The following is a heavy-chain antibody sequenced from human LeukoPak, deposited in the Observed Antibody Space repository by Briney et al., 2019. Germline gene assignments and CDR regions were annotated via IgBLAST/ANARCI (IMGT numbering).Heavy chain of an antibody. D-gene: IGHD3-22*01. CDR3: ARVHYSETSAYVLDY. V-gene: IGHV4-59*01. J-gene: IGHJ4*02. Sequence: SETLSLTCTVSGGSISNFYWSWIRQPPGKGLEWIGYIFYSGSTNYNPSLKSRVTMSVDTSKNQFSLTLSSVTAADTAVYYCARVHYSETSAYVLDYWGQGTLVTVSS. CDR1: GGSISNFY. CDR2: IFYSGST.